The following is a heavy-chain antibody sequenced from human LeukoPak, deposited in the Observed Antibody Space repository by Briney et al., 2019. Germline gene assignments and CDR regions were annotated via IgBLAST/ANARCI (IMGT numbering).Heavy chain of an antibody. Sequence: PSETLSLTCTASGGSISSYYWSWIRQPPGKGLEWIGYIYYSGSTNYNPSLKSRVTISVDTSKSQFSLKLSSVTAADTAVYYCARLGPRLKWFTGTWYPPGFDYWGQGTLVTVSS. J-gene: IGHJ4*02. D-gene: IGHD6-13*01. CDR2: IYYSGST. CDR3: ARLGPRLKWFTGTWYPPGFDY. V-gene: IGHV4-59*12. CDR1: GGSISSYY.